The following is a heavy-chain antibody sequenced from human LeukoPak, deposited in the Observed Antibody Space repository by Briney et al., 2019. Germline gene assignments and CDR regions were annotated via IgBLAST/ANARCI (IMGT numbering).Heavy chain of an antibody. V-gene: IGHV4-61*05. J-gene: IGHJ6*03. Sequence: PSETLSLTCTVSGGSISSSTYYWGWIRQPPGKGLEWIGNIYYSGSTNYNPSLKSRVTISVDTSKNQFSLKLSSVTAADTAVYYCARQNYYDSSGSLPTYYMDVWGKGTTVTISS. CDR3: ARQNYYDSSGSLPTYYMDV. D-gene: IGHD3-22*01. CDR1: GGSISSSTYY. CDR2: IYYSGST.